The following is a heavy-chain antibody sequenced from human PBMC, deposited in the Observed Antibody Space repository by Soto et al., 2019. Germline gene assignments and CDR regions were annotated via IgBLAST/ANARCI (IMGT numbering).Heavy chain of an antibody. CDR3: AKEAGDYYDSSGYSYYFDY. V-gene: IGHV3-30*18. J-gene: IGHJ4*02. D-gene: IGHD3-22*01. CDR2: ISYDGSNK. Sequence: GGSLRLSCAASGFTFSSYGMHWVRQAPGKGLEWVAVISYDGSNKYYADSVKGRFTISRDNSKNTLYLQMNSLRAEDTAVYYCAKEAGDYYDSSGYSYYFDYRGQGTLVTVSS. CDR1: GFTFSSYG.